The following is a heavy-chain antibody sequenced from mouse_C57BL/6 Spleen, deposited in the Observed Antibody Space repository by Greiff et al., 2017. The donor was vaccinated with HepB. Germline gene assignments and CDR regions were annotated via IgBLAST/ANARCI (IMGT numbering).Heavy chain of an antibody. CDR1: GYTFTSYW. V-gene: IGHV1-50*01. Sequence: QVQLQQPGAELVKPGASVKLSCKASGYTFTSYWMQRVKQRPGQGLEWIGEIDPSDSYTNYNQKFKGKATLTVDTSSSTAYMQLSSLTSEDSAVYYCARRYYGNYFDYWGQGTTLTVSS. D-gene: IGHD2-1*01. CDR3: ARRYYGNYFDY. J-gene: IGHJ2*01. CDR2: IDPSDSYT.